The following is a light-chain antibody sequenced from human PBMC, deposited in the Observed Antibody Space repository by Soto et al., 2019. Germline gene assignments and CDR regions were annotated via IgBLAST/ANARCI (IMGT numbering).Light chain of an antibody. CDR2: STF. J-gene: IGKJ3*01. V-gene: IGKV3-20*01. CDR3: QHYGSSLFT. CDR1: QSISSIY. Sequence: EIVLTQSPGTLSLSPGERATLSCRTSQSISSIYLAWYQQKPGQAPRLLIYSTFNRPTGIPDRFSGSGSGTDFTLTISTLEPEDFAVYYCQHYGSSLFTFGPGTKVDIK.